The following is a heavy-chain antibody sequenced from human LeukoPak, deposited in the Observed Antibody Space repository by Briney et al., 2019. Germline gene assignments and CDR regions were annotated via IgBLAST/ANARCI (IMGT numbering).Heavy chain of an antibody. Sequence: SETLSLTCTVSGGSISSGSYYWSWIRQPAGKGLEWIGRIYTSGSTNYNPSLKSRATISVDTSKNQFSMKLSSVTAADTAVYYCARGVYYDFWSGYFNNWFDPWGQGTLVTVSS. V-gene: IGHV4-61*02. J-gene: IGHJ5*02. CDR2: IYTSGST. D-gene: IGHD3-3*01. CDR1: GGSISSGSYY. CDR3: ARGVYYDFWSGYFNNWFDP.